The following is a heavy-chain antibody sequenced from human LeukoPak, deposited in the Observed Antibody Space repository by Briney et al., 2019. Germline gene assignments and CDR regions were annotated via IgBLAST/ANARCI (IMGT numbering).Heavy chain of an antibody. J-gene: IGHJ4*02. Sequence: PGGSLRLSCAASGFTFSSYSMNWVRQAPGKGLEWVSSISSSSSYIYYADSVKGRFTISRDNAKNSLYLQMNSLRAEDTAVYYCARDFFVPGHSYYFDYWGQGTLVTVSS. V-gene: IGHV3-21*01. CDR1: GFTFSSYS. CDR2: ISSSSSYI. CDR3: ARDFFVPGHSYYFDY. D-gene: IGHD6-6*01.